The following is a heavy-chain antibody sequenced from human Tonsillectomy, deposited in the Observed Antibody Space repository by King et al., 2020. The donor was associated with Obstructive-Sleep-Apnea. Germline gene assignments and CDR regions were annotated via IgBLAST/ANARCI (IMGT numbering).Heavy chain of an antibody. CDR2: IYHSGST. CDR1: GGSIGISNW. D-gene: IGHD5-12*01. Sequence: QVQLQGSGPGLVKPSGTLSLTCAVSGGSIGISNWWSWVRQPPGKGLEWIGEIYHSGSTNYKPSLKSRVTISVDKSKNQVSLKVNSVTAADTAIYYCARVSWRPYYYGMDVWGQGTTVTVYS. CDR3: ARVSWRPYYYGMDV. J-gene: IGHJ6*02. V-gene: IGHV4-4*02.